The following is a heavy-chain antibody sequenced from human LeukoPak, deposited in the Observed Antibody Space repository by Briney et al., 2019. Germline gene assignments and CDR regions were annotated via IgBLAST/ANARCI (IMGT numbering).Heavy chain of an antibody. CDR2: IYSAGRT. CDR3: ARDPANRGAFDI. J-gene: IGHJ3*02. D-gene: IGHD3-16*02. CDR1: GFTVSSNY. V-gene: IGHV3-53*01. Sequence: GGSLRLSCAASGFTVSSNYMSWVRQAPGKGLEWVSVIYSAGRTYYADSVKGRFTISRDNSKNTVYLQMNSLRAEDTAVYYCARDPANRGAFDIWAKGQWSPSLQ.